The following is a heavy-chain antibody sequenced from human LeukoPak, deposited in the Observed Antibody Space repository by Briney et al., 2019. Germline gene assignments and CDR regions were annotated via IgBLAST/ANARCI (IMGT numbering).Heavy chain of an antibody. V-gene: IGHV3-21*01. CDR2: ITSDSRYM. CDR3: ARDYYYYMDV. Sequence: PGGSLRLSCAASGFTFSTYNMNWVRQAPGKGLEWVSSITSDSRYMYYADSVKGRFTISRDNAKNSLYLQMNSLRAEDAALYFCARDYYYYMDVWGKGTTVTVSS. CDR1: GFTFSTYN. J-gene: IGHJ6*03.